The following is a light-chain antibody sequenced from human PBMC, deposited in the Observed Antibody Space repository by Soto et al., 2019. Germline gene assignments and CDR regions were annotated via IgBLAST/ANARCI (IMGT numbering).Light chain of an antibody. J-gene: IGKJ3*01. CDR1: QGISSY. CDR3: QQYYSYPLT. CDR2: AAS. Sequence: AIRMTQSPSSLSASTGDRVTLTCRASQGISSYLAWYQQKPGKAPKLLIYAASTLPSGVPSRFSGSGSGTDFTLTISCLQSEDFATYYCQQYYSYPLTFGPGTKVDIK. V-gene: IGKV1-8*01.